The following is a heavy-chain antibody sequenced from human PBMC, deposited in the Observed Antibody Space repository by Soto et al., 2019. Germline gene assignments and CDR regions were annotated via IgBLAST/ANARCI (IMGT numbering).Heavy chain of an antibody. D-gene: IGHD3-10*01. J-gene: IGHJ6*02. CDR2: IVPIFGTA. CDR1: GGTFSSYA. V-gene: IGHV1-69*13. CDR3: ARDYAVRGVTSFGYYYGMDV. Sequence: SVKVSCKASGGTFSSYAISWVRQAPGQGLEWMGGIVPIFGTANYAQKFQGRVTITADESTSTAYMELSSLRSEDTAVYYCARDYAVRGVTSFGYYYGMDVWGQGTTVTVSS.